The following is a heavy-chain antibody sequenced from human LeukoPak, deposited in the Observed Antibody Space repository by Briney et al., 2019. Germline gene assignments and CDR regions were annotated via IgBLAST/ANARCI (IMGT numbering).Heavy chain of an antibody. CDR1: GGSISSGSYY. CDR3: ARVTGYMIEDYFDY. CDR2: IYYSGST. D-gene: IGHD3-9*01. Sequence: PSETLSLTCTLSGGSISSGSYYWSCIRQPAGKGLEWFGYIYYSGSTNYNPSLKSRVTISVDTSKNQFSLKLNSVTAADTAVYYCARVTGYMIEDYFDYWGQGILVTVSS. J-gene: IGHJ4*02. V-gene: IGHV4-61*10.